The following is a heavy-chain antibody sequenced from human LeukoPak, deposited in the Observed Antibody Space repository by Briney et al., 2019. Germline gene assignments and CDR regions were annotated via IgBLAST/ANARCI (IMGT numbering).Heavy chain of an antibody. CDR3: ARNWGY. Sequence: SETLSLTCNVSGYFISSGHFWGWIRQSPGKRLEWIGSFYHRGSKSYNPSLESRVAISVDTSSNQFFLSLRSVTAADTAVYYCARNWGYWGRGTLVTVSS. J-gene: IGHJ4*02. V-gene: IGHV4-38-2*02. D-gene: IGHD3-16*01. CDR2: FYHRGSK. CDR1: GYFISSGHF.